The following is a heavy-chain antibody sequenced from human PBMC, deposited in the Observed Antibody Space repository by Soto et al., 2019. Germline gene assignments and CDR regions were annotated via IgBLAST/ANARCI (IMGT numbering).Heavy chain of an antibody. CDR2: ISGSGGST. D-gene: IGHD2-21*01. J-gene: IGHJ1*01. V-gene: IGHV3-23*01. CDR3: AKHTVVMRGYFQH. CDR1: GFTFSSYA. Sequence: EVQLLESGGGLVQPGGSLRLSCAASGFTFSSYAMSWVRQAPGKGLEWVASISGSGGSTYYADSVQGRFTISRDNSKNTLYLQMNGLRAEDRAVYYCAKHTVVMRGYFQHWGQGTLVIVSS.